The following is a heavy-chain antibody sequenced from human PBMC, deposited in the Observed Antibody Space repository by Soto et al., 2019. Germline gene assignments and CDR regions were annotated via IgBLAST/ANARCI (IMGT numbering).Heavy chain of an antibody. Sequence: LRLSCAASGFTFSRYGMHWVRQAPGRGLEWVAVIWYDGSNIYYADSVKGRFTISRDNSKDTLDLQMNSLRAEDTAVYYCARDREQWLVGYYFDYWGQGTLVTVSS. J-gene: IGHJ4*02. CDR1: GFTFSRYG. CDR2: IWYDGSNI. D-gene: IGHD6-19*01. CDR3: ARDREQWLVGYYFDY. V-gene: IGHV3-33*01.